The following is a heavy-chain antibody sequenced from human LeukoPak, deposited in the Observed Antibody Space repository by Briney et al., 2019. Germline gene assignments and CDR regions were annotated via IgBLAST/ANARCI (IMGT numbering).Heavy chain of an antibody. CDR2: ISGSGGST. Sequence: GGSLRLSCAASGFTFSSYAMSWVRQAPGKGLEWVSAISGSGGSTYYADSVKGRFTISRDNSKNTLYLQMNSLRAEDTAVYYCAKDLGSSSWYFSDYWGQGTLVTVSS. CDR3: AKDLGSSSWYFSDY. V-gene: IGHV3-23*01. CDR1: GFTFSSYA. J-gene: IGHJ4*02. D-gene: IGHD6-13*01.